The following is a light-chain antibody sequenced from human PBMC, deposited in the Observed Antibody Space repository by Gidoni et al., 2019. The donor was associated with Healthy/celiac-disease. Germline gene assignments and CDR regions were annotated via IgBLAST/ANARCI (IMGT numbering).Light chain of an antibody. Sequence: QSALTQPASVSGSPGQSITISCTGTSSDVGSYNLVSWYQQHPGKAPKLMIYEGSKRPSGVSTRFSGSKSCNTASLTISGLQAEDEADYYCCSYAGSLVVFGGGTKLTVL. CDR1: SSDVGSYNL. CDR2: EGS. CDR3: CSYAGSLVV. J-gene: IGLJ2*01. V-gene: IGLV2-23*01.